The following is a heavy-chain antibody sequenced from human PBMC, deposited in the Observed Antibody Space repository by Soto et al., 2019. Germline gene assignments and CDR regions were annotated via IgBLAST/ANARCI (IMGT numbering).Heavy chain of an antibody. Sequence: PSETLSLTCAVSGGSISSSNWWSWVRQPPGKGLEWIGEIYHSGSTNYNPSLKSRVTISVDKSKNQFSLKLSSVTAADTAVYYCARDPGDYSSLYFDYWGQGTLVTVS. D-gene: IGHD4-17*01. CDR1: GGSISSSNW. CDR3: ARDPGDYSSLYFDY. J-gene: IGHJ4*02. CDR2: IYHSGST. V-gene: IGHV4-4*02.